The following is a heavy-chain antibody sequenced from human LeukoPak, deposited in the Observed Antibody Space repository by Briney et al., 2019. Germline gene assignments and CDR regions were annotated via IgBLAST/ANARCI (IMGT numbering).Heavy chain of an antibody. CDR1: GFTFSGSA. D-gene: IGHD4-11*01. Sequence: GGSLRLSCAASGFTFSGSAMHWVCQASGKGLEWVGRIRSKANSYATAYAASVKGRFTISRDDSKNTAYLQMNSLKTEDTAVYYCTSVVTTSKSYYFDYWGQGTLVTVSS. CDR2: IRSKANSYAT. CDR3: TSVVTTSKSYYFDY. J-gene: IGHJ4*02. V-gene: IGHV3-73*01.